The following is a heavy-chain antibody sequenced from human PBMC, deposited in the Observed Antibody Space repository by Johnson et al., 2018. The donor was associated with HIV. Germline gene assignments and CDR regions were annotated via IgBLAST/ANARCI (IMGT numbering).Heavy chain of an antibody. CDR1: GFTFDYYW. CDR2: IKSKTDGGTT. V-gene: IGHV3-15*01. J-gene: IGHJ3*02. CDR3: TTDLVPAAKEPVVVGGAFDI. D-gene: IGHD2-2*01. Sequence: VHLVESGGGLVQPGGSLRLSCAASGFTFDYYWMHWVRQAPGKGLEWVGRIKSKTDGGTTDYAAPVKGRFTISRDDSKNTLYLQMNSLKTEDTAVYYCTTDLVPAAKEPVVVGGAFDIWGQGTMVTVSS.